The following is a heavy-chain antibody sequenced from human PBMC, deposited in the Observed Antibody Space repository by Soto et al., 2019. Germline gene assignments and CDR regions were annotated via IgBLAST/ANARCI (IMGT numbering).Heavy chain of an antibody. CDR3: ARVQHQGIVGANYYYYYYGMDV. J-gene: IGHJ6*02. CDR2: INAGNGNT. V-gene: IGHV1-3*01. D-gene: IGHD1-26*01. CDR1: GYTFTIYA. Sequence: ASVKVSCKASGYTFTIYARRWVRPAPGQRLEWTGWINAGNGNTKYSQKFQGRVTITRDTSASTAYMELSSLRSEDTAVYYCARVQHQGIVGANYYYYYYGMDVWGQGTTVTVSS.